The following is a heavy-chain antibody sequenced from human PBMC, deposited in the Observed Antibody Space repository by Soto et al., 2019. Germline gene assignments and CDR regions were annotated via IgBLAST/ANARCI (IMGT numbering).Heavy chain of an antibody. CDR1: GFTFSSYS. CDR3: ARDRLVAATSAPPYCYYGMDV. CDR2: ISSSSRYI. D-gene: IGHD2-15*01. Sequence: GGSLRLSCATSGFTFSSYSMNWVRQAPGMGLEWVSSISSSSRYIYYADSVRGRFTISRDNAKNSLYLQINSLRAEGTAVYYCARDRLVAATSAPPYCYYGMDVWGQGTTVTVS. J-gene: IGHJ6*02. V-gene: IGHV3-21*01.